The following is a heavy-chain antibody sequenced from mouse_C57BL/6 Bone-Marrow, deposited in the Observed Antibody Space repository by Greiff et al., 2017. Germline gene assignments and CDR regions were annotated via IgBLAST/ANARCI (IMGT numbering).Heavy chain of an antibody. J-gene: IGHJ2*01. Sequence: VHVKQSGPVLVKPGASVKMSCQASGYTFTDYYMNWVKQSHGKSLEWLGVINPYNGGTSYHQKFKGKATLTVDKSASTAYMELNSLTSEDSAVYYCAREGILRLDYWGQGTTLTGSS. V-gene: IGHV1-19*01. CDR3: AREGILRLDY. CDR2: INPYNGGT. CDR1: GYTFTDYY. D-gene: IGHD1-1*01.